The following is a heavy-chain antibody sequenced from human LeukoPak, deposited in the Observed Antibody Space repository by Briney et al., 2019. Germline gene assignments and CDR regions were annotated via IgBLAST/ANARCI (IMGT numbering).Heavy chain of an antibody. Sequence: SQTLSLTCTVSGGSISSGSYYWRWIRQPAGKGLEWIGRIYTSGSTNYNPSLKSRFTISVDTSKNQFSLKLSSVTAADTAVYYCARGLVVPAAISWFDPWGQGTLVTVSS. CDR1: GGSISSGSYY. CDR3: ARGLVVPAAISWFDP. CDR2: IYTSGST. V-gene: IGHV4-61*02. D-gene: IGHD2-2*02. J-gene: IGHJ5*02.